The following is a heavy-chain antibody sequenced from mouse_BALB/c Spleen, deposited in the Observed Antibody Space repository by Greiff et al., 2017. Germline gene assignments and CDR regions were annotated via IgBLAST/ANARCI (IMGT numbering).Heavy chain of an antibody. CDR1: GYTFTSYW. CDR2: INPSNGRT. Sequence: QVQLQQSGAELVKPGASVKLSCKASGYTFTSYWMHWVKQRPGQGLEWIGEINPSNGRTNYNEKFKSKATLTVNKYSSTAYMPLSSLTSEDSAVYYCARAEEYDGGEFAYWGQGTLVTVSS. J-gene: IGHJ3*01. V-gene: IGHV1S81*02. D-gene: IGHD2-14*01. CDR3: ARAEEYDGGEFAY.